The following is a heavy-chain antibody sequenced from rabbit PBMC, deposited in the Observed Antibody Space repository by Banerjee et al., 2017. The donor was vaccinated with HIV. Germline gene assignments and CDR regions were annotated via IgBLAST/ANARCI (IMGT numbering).Heavy chain of an antibody. V-gene: IGHV1S45*01. CDR3: ARHSSGYML. J-gene: IGHJ4*01. CDR1: GFSFSSSYY. CDR2: IYTGSSGST. Sequence: QEQLVESGGGLVQPEGSLTLTCTASGFSFSSSYYMCWVRQAPGKGLEWIGCIYTGSSGSTYYASWAKGRFTISKTSSTTVTLQMTSLTAADMATYFCARHSSGYMLWGPGTLVTVS. D-gene: IGHD1-1*01.